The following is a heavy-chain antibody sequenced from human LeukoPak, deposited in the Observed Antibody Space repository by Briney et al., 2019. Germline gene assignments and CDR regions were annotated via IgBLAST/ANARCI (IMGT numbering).Heavy chain of an antibody. CDR3: AKELWFGEPD. CDR2: TYSGGTT. D-gene: IGHD3-10*01. V-gene: IGHV3-53*01. CDR1: GFTVTGSY. J-gene: IGHJ4*02. Sequence: GGSLRLSCAASGFTVTGSYMSWVRQAPGKGLEWVSVTYSGGTTYYADPVKGRFTISRDNSKNTLYLQMNSLRAEDTAVYYCAKELWFGEPDWGQATLVTVSS.